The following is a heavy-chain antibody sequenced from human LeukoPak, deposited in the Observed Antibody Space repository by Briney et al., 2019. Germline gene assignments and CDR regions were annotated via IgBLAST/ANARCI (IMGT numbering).Heavy chain of an antibody. V-gene: IGHV3-23*01. CDR3: AKGGSGFYYFDY. Sequence: GGSLRLSCAAPGITFSSYAMSWVRQAPGKGLEWVSAISGSGGSTYYADSVKGRFTISRDNSKNTLYLQINSLRAEDTAVYYCAKGGSGFYYFDYWGQGTLVTVSS. J-gene: IGHJ4*02. D-gene: IGHD6-19*01. CDR1: GITFSSYA. CDR2: ISGSGGST.